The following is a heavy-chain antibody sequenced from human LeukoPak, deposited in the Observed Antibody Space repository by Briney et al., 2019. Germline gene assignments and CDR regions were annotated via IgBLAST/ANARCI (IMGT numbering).Heavy chain of an antibody. V-gene: IGHV5-51*01. Sequence: GESLKISCKGSGYSFTSYWIRWVRQMPGKGLEWMGIIYPDDSDTRHSPSFQGQVTISADKSISTAYLQWSSLKASDTAMYYCARVGADYDILTGYDYWGQGTLVTVSS. D-gene: IGHD3-9*01. CDR2: IYPDDSDT. J-gene: IGHJ4*02. CDR1: GYSFTSYW. CDR3: ARVGADYDILTGYDY.